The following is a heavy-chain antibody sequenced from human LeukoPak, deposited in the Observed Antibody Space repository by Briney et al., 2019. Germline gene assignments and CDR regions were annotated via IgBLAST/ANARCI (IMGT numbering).Heavy chain of an antibody. CDR2: ISGSGGGT. Sequence: PGGSLRLSCAASGFTFTTYAMSWVRQAPGKGLEWVSLISGSGGGTYYADSAKGRFTISRDNAKNSLYLQMNSLRAEDTAVYYCVGGRDYFDYWGQGTLVTVSS. CDR3: VGGRDYFDY. J-gene: IGHJ4*02. CDR1: GFTFTTYA. D-gene: IGHD2-15*01. V-gene: IGHV3-23*01.